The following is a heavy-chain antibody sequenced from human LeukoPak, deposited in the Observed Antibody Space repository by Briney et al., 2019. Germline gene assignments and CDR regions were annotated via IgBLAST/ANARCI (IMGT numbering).Heavy chain of an antibody. Sequence: PGGSLRLSCAASGFTFSSYWMSWVRQAPGKGLEWVANIKQDGSEKYYVDSVKGRFTISRDNAKNSLYLQMNSLRAEDTAVYYCARLVVVAAISQNWLDPWGQGTLVTVSS. J-gene: IGHJ5*02. CDR1: GFTFSSYW. V-gene: IGHV3-7*01. CDR2: IKQDGSEK. D-gene: IGHD2-15*01. CDR3: ARLVVVAAISQNWLDP.